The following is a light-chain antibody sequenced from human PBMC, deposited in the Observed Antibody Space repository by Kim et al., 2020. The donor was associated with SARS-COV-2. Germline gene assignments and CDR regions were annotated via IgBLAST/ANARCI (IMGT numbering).Light chain of an antibody. CDR1: NLGSKN. CDR3: QVWDSSTGV. V-gene: IGLV3-9*01. CDR2: WDN. Sequence: VSLGQTARITCGGSNLGSKNVHWYQQKPGQATILVIYWDNNRPSGIPERFSGSNSGNTATLTVSRAQDGDEADYYCQVWDSSTGVFGGGTQLTVL. J-gene: IGLJ3*02.